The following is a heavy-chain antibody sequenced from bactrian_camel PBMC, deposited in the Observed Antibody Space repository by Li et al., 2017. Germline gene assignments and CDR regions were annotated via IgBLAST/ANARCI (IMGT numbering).Heavy chain of an antibody. Sequence: DVQLVESGGRSVQVGGSLRLSCAASGYTTYNYYCMGWFRRAPGKGREGVAVIERDGSTTYADSVNGRFTVSRDDAENTLYLQMNSLKPEDTGMYYCAADLLCAGWVARDYTYWGQGTQVTVS. CDR3: AADLLCAGWVARDYTY. CDR1: GYTTYNYYC. CDR2: IERDGST. V-gene: IGHV3S42*01. D-gene: IGHD5*01. J-gene: IGHJ4*01.